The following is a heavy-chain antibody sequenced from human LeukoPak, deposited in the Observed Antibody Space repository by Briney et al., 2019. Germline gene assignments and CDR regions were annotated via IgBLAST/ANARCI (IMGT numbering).Heavy chain of an antibody. J-gene: IGHJ4*02. CDR3: AKDREGLSSGYDLEDFDY. CDR2: ISGGGGTT. V-gene: IGHV3-23*01. CDR1: GFTFSSYA. Sequence: GGSLRLSCAASGFTFSSYAMNWVRQAPGKGLEWVSAISGGGGTTYYADSVKGRFTISRDNSKNTLFLQMNSLRAEDTAVYYCAKDREGLSSGYDLEDFDYWGQGTLVTVSS. D-gene: IGHD5-12*01.